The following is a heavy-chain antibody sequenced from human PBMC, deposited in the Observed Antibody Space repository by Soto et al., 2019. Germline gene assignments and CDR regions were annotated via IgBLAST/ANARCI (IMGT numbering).Heavy chain of an antibody. CDR1: GGSISSGDYY. Sequence: PSETLSLTCTVSGGSISSGDYYWSWIRQPPGKGLEWIGYIYYSGSTYYNPSLKSRVTISVDTSKNQFSLKLSSVTAADTAVYYCARDRYCSSTSCPTPSCYYYGMDVWGQGTTVTVSS. D-gene: IGHD2-2*01. J-gene: IGHJ6*02. V-gene: IGHV4-30-4*01. CDR2: IYYSGST. CDR3: ARDRYCSSTSCPTPSCYYYGMDV.